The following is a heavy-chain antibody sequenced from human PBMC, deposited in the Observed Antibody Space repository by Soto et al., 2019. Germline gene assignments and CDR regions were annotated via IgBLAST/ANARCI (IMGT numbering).Heavy chain of an antibody. Sequence: GASVKVSCKASGGTFSSYAISWVRQDPGQWLEWMGGIIPIFGTANYAQKFQGRVTITADESTSTAYMELSSLRSEDTAVYYWAVNLDGFRWGQGTLVTVSS. CDR1: GGTFSSYA. V-gene: IGHV1-69*13. J-gene: IGHJ1*01. D-gene: IGHD3-10*01. CDR3: AVNLDGFR. CDR2: IIPIFGTA.